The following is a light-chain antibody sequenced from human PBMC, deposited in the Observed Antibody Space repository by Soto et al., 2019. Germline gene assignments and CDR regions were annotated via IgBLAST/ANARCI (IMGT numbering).Light chain of an antibody. J-gene: IGKJ1*01. V-gene: IGKV1-5*03. CDR2: KAS. Sequence: DIQMTQSPSTLSASVGDRVTITCRASQSLSCWLDWYQQKPGKAPKLLIYKASGLESGVPSRFSGSGSGTEFTLTISSLQPDDFATYYCQQYNSYSPWTFGQGTKVEIK. CDR3: QQYNSYSPWT. CDR1: QSLSCW.